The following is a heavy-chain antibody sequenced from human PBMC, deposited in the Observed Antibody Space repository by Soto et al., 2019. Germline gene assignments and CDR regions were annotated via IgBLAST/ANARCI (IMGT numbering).Heavy chain of an antibody. D-gene: IGHD2-21*02. V-gene: IGHV3-23*01. Sequence: GGSLRLSCSASGFTFSSSAMTWVRQAPGKGLEWVSAIRNSGGLTYYADSVRGRFTISRDNSKNTVYLQMNSLRVEDTALYCCAKAVTPTNFFGSWGQGPLVTVSS. CDR1: GFTFSSSA. CDR2: IRNSGGLT. J-gene: IGHJ4*02. CDR3: AKAVTPTNFFGS.